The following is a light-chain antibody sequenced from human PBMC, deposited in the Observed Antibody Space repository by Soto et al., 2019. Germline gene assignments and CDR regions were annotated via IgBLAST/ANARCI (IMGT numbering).Light chain of an antibody. CDR1: SSDLGGYNC. Sequence: QSDLTQPASVSGSPGQSVTISCTGTSSDLGGYNCVSWYQQHPGKAPKLMIYDVSNRPSGVSNRFSGSKSGNTASLTISGLQAEDEADYYCSSCTSSSTVVFGGGTKLTVL. V-gene: IGLV2-14*01. CDR2: DVS. J-gene: IGLJ2*01. CDR3: SSCTSSSTVV.